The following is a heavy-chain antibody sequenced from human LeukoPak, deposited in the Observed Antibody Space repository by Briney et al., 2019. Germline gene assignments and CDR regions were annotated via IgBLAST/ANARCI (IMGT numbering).Heavy chain of an antibody. J-gene: IGHJ4*02. CDR3: ARDRYSYGYFDY. CDR2: IIPIFGTA. V-gene: IGHV1-69*05. D-gene: IGHD5-18*01. Sequence: GASVKVSCKASGGTFSSYAISWVRQAPGQGLEWMGRIIPIFGTANYAQKFQGRVTITTDESTSTAYMELSRLRSEDTAVYYCARDRYSYGYFDYWGQATLVTVSP. CDR1: GGTFSSYA.